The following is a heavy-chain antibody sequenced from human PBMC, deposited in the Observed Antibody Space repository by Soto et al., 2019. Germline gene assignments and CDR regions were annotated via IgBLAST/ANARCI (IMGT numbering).Heavy chain of an antibody. V-gene: IGHV4-39*01. J-gene: IGHJ4*02. Sequence: PSETLSLTCSVSCGSISSSRYYWGWIRQPPGKGLEWIGCIYHTGNTYYNPSLKSRVTISVDTSKSQFSLKLSAVTAADTAVYYCARQGGYDFWSGSIGYWGQGTLVTVSS. CDR2: IYHTGNT. CDR3: ARQGGYDFWSGSIGY. CDR1: CGSISSSRYY. D-gene: IGHD3-3*01.